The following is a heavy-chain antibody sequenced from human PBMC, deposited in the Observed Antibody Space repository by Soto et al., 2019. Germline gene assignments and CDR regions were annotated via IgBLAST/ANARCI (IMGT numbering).Heavy chain of an antibody. D-gene: IGHD6-13*01. CDR3: ARVLYWQQQLKVAWFDP. CDR2: IYYSGST. V-gene: IGHV4-59*01. CDR1: GGSISSYY. J-gene: IGHJ5*02. Sequence: PSETLSLTCTVSGGSISSYYWSWIRQPPGKGLEWIGYIYYSGSTNYNPSLKSRVTISVDTSKNQFSLKLSSVTAADTAVYYCARVLYWQQQLKVAWFDPWGQGTLVTVSS.